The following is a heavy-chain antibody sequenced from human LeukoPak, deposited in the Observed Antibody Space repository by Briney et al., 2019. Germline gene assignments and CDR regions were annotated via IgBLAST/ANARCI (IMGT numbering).Heavy chain of an antibody. V-gene: IGHV4-34*01. D-gene: IGHD5-12*01. CDR2: INHSGST. CDR1: GGSFSGYY. Sequence: PSETLSLTCAVYGGSFSGYYWSWIRQPPGKGLEWIGEINHSGSTNYNPSLKSRVTISVDTSKNQFSLKLSSVTAADTAVYYCAGVVATMNYYGMDVWGQGTTVTVSS. J-gene: IGHJ6*02. CDR3: AGVVATMNYYGMDV.